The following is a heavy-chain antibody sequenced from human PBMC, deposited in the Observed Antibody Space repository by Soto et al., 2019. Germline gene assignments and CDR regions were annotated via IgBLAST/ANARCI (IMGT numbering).Heavy chain of an antibody. CDR3: ARDHLHSSGFNWFDP. Sequence: PSETLSLTCTVSGGSISSGDYYWSWIRQPPGKGLEWIGYIYYSGSTYYNPSLKSRVTISVDTSKNQFSLKLSSVTAADTAVYYCARDHLHSSGFNWFDPWGQGTLVTVSS. V-gene: IGHV4-30-4*01. CDR1: GGSISSGDYY. J-gene: IGHJ5*02. D-gene: IGHD3-22*01. CDR2: IYYSGST.